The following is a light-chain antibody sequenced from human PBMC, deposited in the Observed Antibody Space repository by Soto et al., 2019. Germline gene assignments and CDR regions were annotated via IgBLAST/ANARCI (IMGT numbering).Light chain of an antibody. CDR3: QQRSIWPLT. CDR2: DAS. CDR1: QSFSSY. V-gene: IGKV3-11*01. J-gene: IGKJ5*01. Sequence: EVVLTQSPATLSLSPGERATLSCRASQSFSSYLAWYQQKPGQAPRLLIYDASNRATGIPARFSGSGSGTDFTLTISSLEPEDFAVYYCQQRSIWPLTSGQGGRLEIK.